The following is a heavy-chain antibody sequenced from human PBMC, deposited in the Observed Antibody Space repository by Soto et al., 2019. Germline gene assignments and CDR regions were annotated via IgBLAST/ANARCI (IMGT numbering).Heavy chain of an antibody. Sequence: QVQLVQSGAEVKKPGAPVKVSCKASGYTFTSYAMHWVRQAPGQRLEWMGWINAGNGNTKYSQKFQGRVTITRDTSASTAYMELSSLRSEDTAVYYCARDLGGLNFDYWGQGTLVTVSS. CDR2: INAGNGNT. CDR1: GYTFTSYA. V-gene: IGHV1-3*01. J-gene: IGHJ4*02. D-gene: IGHD3-16*01. CDR3: ARDLGGLNFDY.